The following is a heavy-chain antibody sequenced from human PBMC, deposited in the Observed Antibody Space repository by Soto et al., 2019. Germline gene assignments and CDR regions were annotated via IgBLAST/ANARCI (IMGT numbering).Heavy chain of an antibody. Sequence: QVQLQESGPGLVKPSETLSLTCTVSGGSISTYFWSWIRQPPGRGLEWIGYVYYTGSTNYNPSLKSRVTMSVDTSKNQFSLQLTSVPAADTAIYYCARARIAVAPIDYWGQGTLVTVSS. CDR3: ARARIAVAPIDY. CDR1: GGSISTYF. J-gene: IGHJ4*02. D-gene: IGHD6-19*01. V-gene: IGHV4-59*01. CDR2: VYYTGST.